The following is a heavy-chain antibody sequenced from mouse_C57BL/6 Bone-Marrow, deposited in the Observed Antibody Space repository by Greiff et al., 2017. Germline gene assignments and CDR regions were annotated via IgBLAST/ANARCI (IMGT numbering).Heavy chain of an antibody. V-gene: IGHV1-55*01. CDR1: GYTFTSYW. J-gene: IGHJ4*01. CDR3: ARRLFYAMDY. CDR2: IYPGSGST. Sequence: QVQLKQPGAELVKPGASVKMSCKASGYTFTSYWITWVKQRPGQGLEWIGDIYPGSGSTNYNEKFKSKGTLTVDTSASTAYMQLSSLTSEDAAVYYCARRLFYAMDYWGQGTSVTVSS. D-gene: IGHD6-1*01.